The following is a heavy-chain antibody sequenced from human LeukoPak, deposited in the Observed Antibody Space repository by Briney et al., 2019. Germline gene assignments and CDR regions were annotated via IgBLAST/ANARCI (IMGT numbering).Heavy chain of an antibody. J-gene: IGHJ4*02. CDR1: RFTLSSYW. CDR2: INTDGSST. V-gene: IGHV3-74*01. CDR3: ASRPGVY. Sequence: GGSLRLSCAASRFTLSSYWMHWVRQAPGKGLVWVSRINTDGSSTNYAHSVKGRFTISRDNAMNTLYLQMNNLRAEDTAVYYCASRPGVYWGQGTLVSVSS.